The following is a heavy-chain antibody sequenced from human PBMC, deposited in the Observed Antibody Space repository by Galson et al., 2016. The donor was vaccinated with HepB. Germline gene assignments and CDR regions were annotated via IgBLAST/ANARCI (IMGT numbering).Heavy chain of an antibody. D-gene: IGHD3-22*01. CDR1: GFTFIDYG. CDR3: AKYRDHSSGYYPLDY. CDR2: ISGSAGST. V-gene: IGHV3-23*01. Sequence: SLRLSCAASGFTFIDYGVHWVRRAPGAGLEWASVISGSAGSTYYADSVKGRFTISRDNSKNMLYMQVNSLRAEDTAVYYCAKYRDHSSGYYPLDYWGQGTLVTVSS. J-gene: IGHJ4*02.